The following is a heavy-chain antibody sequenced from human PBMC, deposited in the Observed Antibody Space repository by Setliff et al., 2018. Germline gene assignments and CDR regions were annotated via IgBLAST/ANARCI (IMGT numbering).Heavy chain of an antibody. CDR1: GFTFSSYV. CDR2: ISYDGSNK. CDR3: ASVRMEMATSPIDY. V-gene: IGHV3-30-3*01. Sequence: PGGSLRLSCAASGFTFSSYVMHWVRQAPGKGLEWVAVISYDGSNKYYADSVKGRFTISRDNSKNTLYLQMNSLRAEDTAVYYCASVRMEMATSPIDYWGQGTLVTVSS. D-gene: IGHD5-12*01. J-gene: IGHJ4*02.